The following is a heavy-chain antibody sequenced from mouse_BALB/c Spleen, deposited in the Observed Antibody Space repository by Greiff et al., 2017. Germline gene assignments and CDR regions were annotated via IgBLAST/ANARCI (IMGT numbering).Heavy chain of an antibody. CDR3: ARSRYDDAMDY. CDR2: IYPGDGDT. CDR1: GYAFSSSW. D-gene: IGHD2-14*01. J-gene: IGHJ4*01. V-gene: IGHV1-82*01. Sequence: QVQLQQSGPELVKPGASVKISCKASGYAFSSSWMNWVKQRPGQGLEWIGRIYPGDGDTNYNGKFKGKATLTADKSSSTAYMQLSSLTSVDSAVYFCARSRYDDAMDYWGQGTSVTVSS.